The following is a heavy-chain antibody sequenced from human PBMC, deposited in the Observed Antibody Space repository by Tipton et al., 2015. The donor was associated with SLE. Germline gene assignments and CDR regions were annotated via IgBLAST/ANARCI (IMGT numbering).Heavy chain of an antibody. V-gene: IGHV4-39*01. CDR1: GGSISSSSYY. J-gene: IGHJ4*02. D-gene: IGHD5-18*01. CDR3: ARGIQLWSFDY. Sequence: TLSLTCTVSGGSISSSSYYWGWIRQPPGKGLEWIGSIYYSGSTYYNPSLKSRVTISVDTSKNQFSLKLSSVTAAETAVYYCARGIQLWSFDYWGQGTLVTVSS. CDR2: IYYSGST.